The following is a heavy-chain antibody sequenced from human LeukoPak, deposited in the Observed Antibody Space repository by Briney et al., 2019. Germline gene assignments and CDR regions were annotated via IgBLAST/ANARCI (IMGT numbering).Heavy chain of an antibody. Sequence: SETLSLTCAVYGGSFSGYYWSWIRQPPGKGLEWIGEINHSGSTNYNSSLKSRVTISVDTSKNQFSLKLSSVTAADTAVYYCARGAYYDSGGYYFMYNWFDPWGQGTLVTVSS. CDR1: GGSFSGYY. J-gene: IGHJ5*02. CDR3: ARGAYYDSGGYYFMYNWFDP. D-gene: IGHD3-22*01. CDR2: INHSGST. V-gene: IGHV4-34*01.